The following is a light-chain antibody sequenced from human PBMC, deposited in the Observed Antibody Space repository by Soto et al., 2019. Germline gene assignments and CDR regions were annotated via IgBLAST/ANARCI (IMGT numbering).Light chain of an antibody. J-gene: IGLJ2*01. CDR2: GNS. Sequence: QSVLTQPSSVSGAPGQRVTISCTGSSSNIGAGYDVHWYQQLPGTAPKLLIYGNSNRPSGVPDRFSGSKSGTSASLAITGLQAEDEADYYCQSYDSSLSGDVVFGGGTQVTVL. V-gene: IGLV1-40*01. CDR1: SSNIGAGYD. CDR3: QSYDSSLSGDVV.